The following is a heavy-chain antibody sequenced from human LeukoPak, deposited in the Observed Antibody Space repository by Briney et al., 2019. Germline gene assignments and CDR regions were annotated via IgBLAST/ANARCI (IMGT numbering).Heavy chain of an antibody. CDR3: TRYNNDHFDY. J-gene: IGHJ4*02. V-gene: IGHV3-33*01. CDR2: IAYDGSRA. Sequence: HTGGSLRLSCAGSGFTFGGYGMHWFRQTPGKGLEGVAVIAYDGSRAFYADSVKGRFTLSRDNSKNTMSVQIDDLRAEDTAVYYCTRYNNDHFDYWGQGTLVTVSS. CDR1: GFTFGGYG. D-gene: IGHD1-14*01.